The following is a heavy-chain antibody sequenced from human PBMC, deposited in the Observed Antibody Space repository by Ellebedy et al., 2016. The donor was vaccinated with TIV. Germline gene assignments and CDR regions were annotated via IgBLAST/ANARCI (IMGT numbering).Heavy chain of an antibody. D-gene: IGHD2-2*01. V-gene: IGHV3-74*01. J-gene: IGHJ4*02. CDR1: GFTFSGYF. Sequence: PGGSLRLSCAASGFTFSGYFMHRVRQAPGKGLVCVSRINSAGSRTDYANSVRGRFTISRDNAKNSLYLQMNSLSADDTAVYYCARGSGYCSSTSCSGETDWGQGTPVTVSS. CDR2: INSAGSRT. CDR3: ARGSGYCSSTSCSGETD.